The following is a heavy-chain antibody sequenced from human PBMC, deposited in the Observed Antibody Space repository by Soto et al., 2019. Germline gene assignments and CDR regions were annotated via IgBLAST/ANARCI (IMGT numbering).Heavy chain of an antibody. V-gene: IGHV3-30*18. CDR3: AKDLTSPYDYVWGSYFSEFPGYGMDV. CDR2: ISYDGSNK. CDR1: GFTFSSLG. D-gene: IGHD3-16*01. Sequence: GGSLRLSCAASGFTFSSLGMHWVLQAPGKGLEWVAVISYDGSNKYYADSVKGRFTISRDNSKNTLYLQMNSLRAEDTAVYYCAKDLTSPYDYVWGSYFSEFPGYGMDVWGQGTTVTVSS. J-gene: IGHJ6*02.